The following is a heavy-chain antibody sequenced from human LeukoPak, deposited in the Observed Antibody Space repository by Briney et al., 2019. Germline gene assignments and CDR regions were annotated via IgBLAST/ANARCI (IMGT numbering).Heavy chain of an antibody. V-gene: IGHV1-69*04. D-gene: IGHD4-17*01. Sequence: SVKVSCKASGYAFTNFGISWVRQAPGQGLEWMGRIIPILGIANYAQEFQGRVTITADKSTSTAYMELSSLRSEDTAVYYCARTRYGDYVFDYWGQGTLVTVSS. CDR3: ARTRYGDYVFDY. J-gene: IGHJ4*02. CDR2: IIPILGIA. CDR1: GYAFTNFG.